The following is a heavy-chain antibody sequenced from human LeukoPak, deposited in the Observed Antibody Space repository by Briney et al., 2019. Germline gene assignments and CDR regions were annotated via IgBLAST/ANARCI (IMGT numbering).Heavy chain of an antibody. CDR2: INTNTGNP. CDR1: GYTFTNYA. V-gene: IGHV7-4-1*02. Sequence: GASVKVSCKASGYTFTNYAMNWVRQAPGQGLEWMGWINTNTGNPTYAQGFTGRFVFSLDTSVSTAYLQISSLKAEDTAVYYCAREITRYYDSSGYFVRDAFDIWGQGTMVTVSS. D-gene: IGHD3-22*01. CDR3: AREITRYYDSSGYFVRDAFDI. J-gene: IGHJ3*02.